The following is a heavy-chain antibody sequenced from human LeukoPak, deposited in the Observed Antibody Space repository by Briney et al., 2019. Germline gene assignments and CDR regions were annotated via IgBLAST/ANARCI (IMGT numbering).Heavy chain of an antibody. CDR2: TYSGGST. D-gene: IGHD1-14*01. Sequence: GGSLRLSCAASGFTVSSNYMSWVRQAPGKGLEWVSVTYSGGSTYYADSVKGRFTISRDNSKNTLYLQMNSLRAEDTAVYYCARAIGYDLPLCYWGQGTLVTVSS. V-gene: IGHV3-53*01. CDR1: GFTVSSNY. J-gene: IGHJ4*02. CDR3: ARAIGYDLPLCY.